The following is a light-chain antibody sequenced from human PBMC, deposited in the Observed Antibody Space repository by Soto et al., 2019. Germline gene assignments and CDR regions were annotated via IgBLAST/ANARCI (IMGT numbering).Light chain of an antibody. Sequence: QSALTQPASVSGSPGQSITISCTGTSSDVGGYNYVSWYQQHPGKAPKLMIYDVSNRPSGVSNRFSGSKSGNTASLTISGRRAEDEADYYCSSYTSSSTDVVFGGGTKLTVL. J-gene: IGLJ2*01. CDR1: SSDVGGYNY. CDR3: SSYTSSSTDVV. V-gene: IGLV2-14*01. CDR2: DVS.